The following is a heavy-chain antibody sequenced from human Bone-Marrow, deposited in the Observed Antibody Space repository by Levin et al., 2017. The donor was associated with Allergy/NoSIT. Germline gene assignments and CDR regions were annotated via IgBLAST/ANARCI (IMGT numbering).Heavy chain of an antibody. D-gene: IGHD2-2*01. CDR2: LTAATNT. CDR3: AKKHIPAITPGNCFDP. J-gene: IGHJ5*02. CDR1: GFSMASSA. Sequence: GGSLRLSCVGSGFSMASSAMTWVRQAPGRGLEWLSTLTAATNTYYADSVKGRFTIYRDNYKNTLYLQMNSLTADDTAVYYCAKKHIPAITPGNCFDPWGQGTLVTVSS. V-gene: IGHV3-23*01.